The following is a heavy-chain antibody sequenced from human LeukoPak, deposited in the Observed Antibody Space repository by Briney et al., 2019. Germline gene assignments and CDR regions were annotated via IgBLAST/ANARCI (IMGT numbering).Heavy chain of an antibody. CDR1: GFTFSSYS. D-gene: IGHD3-9*01. CDR3: AREISDDILTGYYIGYNWFDP. Sequence: PGGSLRLSCAASGFTFSSYSMYWVRQAPGKGLEWVSSISSSSSYIYYADSVKGRFTISRDNAKNSLYLQMNSLRAEDTAVYYCAREISDDILTGYYIGYNWFDPWGQGTLVTVSS. V-gene: IGHV3-21*01. J-gene: IGHJ5*02. CDR2: ISSSSSYI.